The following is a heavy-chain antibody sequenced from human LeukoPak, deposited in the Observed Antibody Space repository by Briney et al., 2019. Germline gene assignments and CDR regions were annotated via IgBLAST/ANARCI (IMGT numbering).Heavy chain of an antibody. CDR3: ARQAYSSSWYFQH. CDR1: GFTFSSYW. V-gene: IGHV3-7*01. Sequence: GGSLRLSCAASGFTFSSYWMSWVRQAPGKGLEWVANIKQDGSEKYYVDSVKGRFAISRDNAKNSLYLQMNSLRAEDTAVYYCARQAYSSSWYFQHWGQGTLVTVSP. J-gene: IGHJ1*01. CDR2: IKQDGSEK. D-gene: IGHD6-13*01.